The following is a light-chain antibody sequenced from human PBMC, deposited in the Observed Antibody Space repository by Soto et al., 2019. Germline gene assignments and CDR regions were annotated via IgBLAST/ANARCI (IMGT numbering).Light chain of an antibody. Sequence: QSALTQPPSASGSPGLSVTISCTGTSSDVGAYDYVSWYQQHPGKAPKLMIYEVSKRPSGVPDRFSGSKSGNTASLTVSGLQAEDEADYYCTSYAGSNKLVFGGGTQLTVL. V-gene: IGLV2-8*01. CDR3: TSYAGSNKLV. J-gene: IGLJ2*01. CDR1: SSDVGAYDY. CDR2: EVS.